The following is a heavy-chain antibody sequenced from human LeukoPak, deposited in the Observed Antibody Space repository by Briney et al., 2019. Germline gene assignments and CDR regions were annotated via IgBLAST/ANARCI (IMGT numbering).Heavy chain of an antibody. CDR2: ISSSGSTI. Sequence: DPGGSLRLSCAASGFTFSSYDMTWVRQAPGKGLEWVSYISSSGSTIYYADSVKGRFTISRDNAKNSLYLQMNSLRAEDTAVYYCAELGITMIGGVWGKGTTVTISS. CDR3: AELGITMIGGV. J-gene: IGHJ6*04. CDR1: GFTFSSYD. D-gene: IGHD3-10*02. V-gene: IGHV3-48*03.